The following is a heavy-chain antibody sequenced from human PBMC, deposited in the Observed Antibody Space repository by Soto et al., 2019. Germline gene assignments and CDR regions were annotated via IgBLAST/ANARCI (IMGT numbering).Heavy chain of an antibody. CDR1: GGSISSGGYY. CDR2: IYNSGST. D-gene: IGHD2-2*01. CDR3: ARVPGP. Sequence: QVQLQESGPGLVKPSQTLSLTCTVSGGSISSGGYYWSWIRQHPGKGLGWIGYIYNSGSTYYKPSLTGRVTISVDTSKHQFSLKLSSVTAASTAVNCCARVPGPWGPGTLVTVSS. V-gene: IGHV4-31*03. J-gene: IGHJ5*02.